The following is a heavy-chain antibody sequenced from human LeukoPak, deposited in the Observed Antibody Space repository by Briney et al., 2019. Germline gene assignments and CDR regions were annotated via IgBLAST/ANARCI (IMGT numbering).Heavy chain of an antibody. CDR2: IYYSGST. D-gene: IGHD6-19*01. CDR1: GGSISSSSYS. J-gene: IGHJ4*02. Sequence: SETLSLTCTVSGGSISSSSYSWRWIRQPPGKGLEWIGSIYYSGSTYYNPSLKSRVTISVDTSKNQFSLKLSSVTAADTAVYYCARQPGLAGFSFDYWGQGTLVTVSS. CDR3: ARQPGLAGFSFDY. V-gene: IGHV4-39*01.